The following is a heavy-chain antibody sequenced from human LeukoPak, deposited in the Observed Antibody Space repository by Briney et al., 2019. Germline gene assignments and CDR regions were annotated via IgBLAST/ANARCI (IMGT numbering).Heavy chain of an antibody. V-gene: IGHV4-39*07. CDR2: IFYSGST. D-gene: IGHD2-2*01. CDR1: GGSISSSSYF. CDR3: ARDCSSTTCPKLDY. Sequence: SGTLSLTCTVSGGSISSSSYFWGWIRQPPGKGLEWIGSIFYSGSTYYNPSLNSRVTISIDTSKNQFSLRLSSATAADTAVYYCARDCSSTTCPKLDYWGQGTLVTVSS. J-gene: IGHJ4*02.